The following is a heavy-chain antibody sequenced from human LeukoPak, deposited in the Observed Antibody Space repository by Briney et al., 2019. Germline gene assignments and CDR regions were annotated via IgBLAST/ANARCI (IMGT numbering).Heavy chain of an antibody. CDR2: ISSSGTTI. J-gene: IGHJ4*02. V-gene: IGHV3-48*03. CDR3: ARPDGDYYYGSGSSFPY. Sequence: GGSLRLSCAASGFTFSSYEMNSVRQAPGKGLEWVSYISSSGTTIYYADSVKGRFTISRDNGKNSLYLQMNSPRAEDTAVYYCARPDGDYYYGSGSSFPYWGQGTLVTVSS. D-gene: IGHD3-10*01. CDR1: GFTFSSYE.